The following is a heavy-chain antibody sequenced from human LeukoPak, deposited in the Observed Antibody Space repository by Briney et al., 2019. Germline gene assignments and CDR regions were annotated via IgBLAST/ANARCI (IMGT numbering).Heavy chain of an antibody. V-gene: IGHV4-39*07. D-gene: IGHD1-14*01. CDR1: GGSISSSSYC. CDR2: IYYSGST. CDR3: ARDQDGRSPLFDY. Sequence: SETLSLTCTVSGGSISSSSYCWGWIRQPPGKGLEWIGSIYYSGSTYYNPSLKSRVTISVDTSKNQFSLKLSSVTAADTAVYYCARDQDGRSPLFDYWGQGTLVTVSS. J-gene: IGHJ4*02.